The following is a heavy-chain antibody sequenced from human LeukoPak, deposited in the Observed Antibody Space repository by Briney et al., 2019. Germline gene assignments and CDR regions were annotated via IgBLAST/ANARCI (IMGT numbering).Heavy chain of an antibody. CDR2: IYSGGST. Sequence: GGSLRLSCAASGFTVSSNYMSWVRQAPGKGLEWVSVIYSGGSTNYADSVKGRFTISRDNSKNTLYLQMNSLRAEDTAVYYCARVIVPRGYFDYWGQGTLVTVSS. J-gene: IGHJ4*02. V-gene: IGHV3-66*01. CDR1: GFTVSSNY. CDR3: ARVIVPRGYFDY. D-gene: IGHD2/OR15-2a*01.